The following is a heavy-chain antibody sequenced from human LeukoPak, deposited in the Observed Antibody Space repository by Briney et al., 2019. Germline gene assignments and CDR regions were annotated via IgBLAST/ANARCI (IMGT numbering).Heavy chain of an antibody. CDR1: GYTFTSYG. J-gene: IGHJ3*02. CDR2: ISAYNGNT. Sequence: ASVKVSCKASGYTFTSYGISWVRQAPGQGLERMGWISAYNGNTNYAQKLQGRVTMTTDTSTSTAYMELRSLRSDDTAVYYCARDVVEVPAVTTRGDAFDIWGQGTMVTVSS. D-gene: IGHD2-2*01. V-gene: IGHV1-18*01. CDR3: ARDVVEVPAVTTRGDAFDI.